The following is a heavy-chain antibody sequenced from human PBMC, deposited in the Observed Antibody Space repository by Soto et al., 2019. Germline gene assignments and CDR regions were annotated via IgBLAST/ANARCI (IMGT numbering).Heavy chain of an antibody. CDR3: ARGRQDDYVWGSYRYKGTTGDY. J-gene: IGHJ4*02. V-gene: IGHV4-34*01. CDR1: GGSFRGYY. D-gene: IGHD3-16*02. CDR2: INHSGST. Sequence: SQTLSLTCAVYGGSFRGYYWSWIRQPPGKGLEWIGEINHSGSTNYNPSLKSRVTISVDTSKNQFSLKLSSVTAADTAVYYCARGRQDDYVWGSYRYKGTTGDYWGQGTLVTVSS.